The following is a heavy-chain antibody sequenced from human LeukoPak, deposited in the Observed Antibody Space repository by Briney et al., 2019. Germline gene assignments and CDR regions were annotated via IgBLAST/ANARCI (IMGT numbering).Heavy chain of an antibody. CDR1: GFTFSSYG. D-gene: IGHD4-17*01. V-gene: IGHV3-30*02. J-gene: IGHJ4*02. CDR3: AKDLTTVTTQGDY. Sequence: QPGGSLRLSCAASGFTFSSYGMHWVRQAPGKGLEWVAFIRYDGSNKYYADSVKGRFTISRDNSKNTLYLQMNSLRAEDTALYYCAKDLTTVTTQGDYWGQGTLVTVSS. CDR2: IRYDGSNK.